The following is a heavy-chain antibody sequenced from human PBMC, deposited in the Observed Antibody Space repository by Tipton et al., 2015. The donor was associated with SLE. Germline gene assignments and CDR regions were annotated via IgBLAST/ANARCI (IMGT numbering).Heavy chain of an antibody. CDR1: GGSISSYY. CDR3: ARGNYYYGSAAFDI. Sequence: TLSLTCNVSGGSISSYYWSWIRQPPGKGREWIGYIYYSGSTNYNPSLKSRVTISVDTSKNQFSLKLSSVTAADTAVYYCARGNYYYGSAAFDIWGQGTMVTVSS. D-gene: IGHD3-10*01. J-gene: IGHJ3*02. CDR2: IYYSGST. V-gene: IGHV4-59*01.